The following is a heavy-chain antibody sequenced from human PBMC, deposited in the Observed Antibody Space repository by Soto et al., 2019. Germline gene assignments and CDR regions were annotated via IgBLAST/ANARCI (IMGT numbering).Heavy chain of an antibody. CDR1: GFTFSSYS. J-gene: IGHJ4*02. D-gene: IGHD3-10*01. Sequence: EVQLVESGGGLVQPGGSLRLSCAASGFTFSSYSMNWVRQAPGKGLEWVSYISSSSSTIYYADSVKGRFTISRDNAKNSLYLPMNSLRAEDRAVYYCARVPLSRYGSVSYYTRLVFDYWGQGTLVTVSS. CDR2: ISSSSSTI. V-gene: IGHV3-48*01. CDR3: ARVPLSRYGSVSYYTRLVFDY.